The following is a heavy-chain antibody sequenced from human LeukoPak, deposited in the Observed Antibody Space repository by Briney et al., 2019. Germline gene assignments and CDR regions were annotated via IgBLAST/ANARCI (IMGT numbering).Heavy chain of an antibody. V-gene: IGHV3-66*01. J-gene: IGHJ3*02. Sequence: PGGSLRLSCAASGFIVSSHYMNWVRQAPGKGLEWVSVIYTGDRTYYADSVKGRFIISRDNSKNTVSLQMNSLRAEDTAVYYCARDVPPAADAFGIWGQGTMVTVSS. CDR2: IYTGDRT. CDR3: ARDVPPAADAFGI. D-gene: IGHD6-13*01. CDR1: GFIVSSHY.